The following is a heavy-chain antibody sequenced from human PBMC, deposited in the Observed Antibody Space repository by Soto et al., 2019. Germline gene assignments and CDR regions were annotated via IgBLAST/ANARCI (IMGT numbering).Heavy chain of an antibody. CDR3: ATLRYSSSWALDYGMDV. CDR1: GGSISSSNG. Sequence: QVQLQESGPGLVKPSGTLSLTCAVSGGSISSSNGWRWVRQPPGKGLEWIGEIYHSGSTNYNPSLKSRVTISVDKYKNQFSLKLSSVTAADTAVYYCATLRYSSSWALDYGMDVWGQGTTVTVSS. D-gene: IGHD6-13*01. CDR2: IYHSGST. V-gene: IGHV4-4*02. J-gene: IGHJ6*02.